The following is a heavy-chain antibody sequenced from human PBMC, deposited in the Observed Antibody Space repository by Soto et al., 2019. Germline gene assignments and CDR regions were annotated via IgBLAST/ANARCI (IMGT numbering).Heavy chain of an antibody. V-gene: IGHV2-5*02. J-gene: IGHJ4*02. CDR1: GFSLSTSGVG. Sequence: QITLKESGPPLVKPTQTLTLTCTFSGFSLSTSGVGVGWIRQPPGKALEWLALIYWDDDKRYSPSLKSRLTTTKNTSKNQVVLTLTTMDPVDTATYYCAHRGYSGYDLGYFDYWGQGTLVTVSS. D-gene: IGHD5-12*01. CDR2: IYWDDDK. CDR3: AHRGYSGYDLGYFDY.